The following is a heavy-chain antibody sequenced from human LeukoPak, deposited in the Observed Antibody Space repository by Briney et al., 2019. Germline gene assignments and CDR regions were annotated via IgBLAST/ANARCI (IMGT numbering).Heavy chain of an antibody. CDR2: IRSSSSYI. Sequence: GGSLRLSCAASGFTFSSYSMNWVRQAPGKGLEWVSYIRSSSSYIYYADSVKGRFTISRDSAKNSLYLQMNSLRAEDTAVYYCARVAWDYYDTSGYRFDYWGQGTLVTVSS. D-gene: IGHD3-22*01. CDR3: ARVAWDYYDTSGYRFDY. V-gene: IGHV3-21*01. J-gene: IGHJ4*02. CDR1: GFTFSSYS.